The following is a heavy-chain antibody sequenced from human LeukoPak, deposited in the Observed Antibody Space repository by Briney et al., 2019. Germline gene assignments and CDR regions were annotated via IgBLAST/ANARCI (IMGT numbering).Heavy chain of an antibody. V-gene: IGHV1-2*02. CDR2: INPNSGGT. J-gene: IGHJ6*02. Sequence: GASVKVSCKASGYTFTRCYMHWVRQAPGQGVEWMGWINPNSGGTNYAQKFQGRLTMTRDTSITTAYMELSRLRSDDTAVYYCASMNYYGMDVWGQGTTVTVSS. CDR1: GYTFTRCY. CDR3: ASMNYYGMDV.